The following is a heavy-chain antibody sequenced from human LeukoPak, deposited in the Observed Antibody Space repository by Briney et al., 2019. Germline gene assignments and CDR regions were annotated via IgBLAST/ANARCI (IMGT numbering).Heavy chain of an antibody. V-gene: IGHV4-59*01. CDR1: GGSISSYY. D-gene: IGHD4-17*01. Sequence: SETLSLTCTVPGGSISSYYWSWIRQPPGKGLEWIGYIYYSGSTNYNPSLKSRVTISVDTSKNQFSLKLSSVTAADTAVYYCARGHGDYDYYYYGMDVWGQGTTVTVSS. J-gene: IGHJ6*02. CDR2: IYYSGST. CDR3: ARGHGDYDYYYYGMDV.